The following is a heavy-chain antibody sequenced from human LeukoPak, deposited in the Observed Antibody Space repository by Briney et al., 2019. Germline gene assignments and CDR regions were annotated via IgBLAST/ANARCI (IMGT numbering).Heavy chain of an antibody. J-gene: IGHJ3*01. CDR3: AREYSSSSGRRAFDF. CDR1: GGSISSYL. V-gene: IGHV4-59*08. CDR2: IYYSGST. Sequence: SETLSLPCTVSGGSISSYLWNWMPQPPGKGLGWIGYIYYSGSTTYTPSLPSRVTTFVDTSKNQFSLRLSYVTGADTAVYYCAREYSSSSGRRAFDFWGQGTMVTVSS. D-gene: IGHD6-6*01.